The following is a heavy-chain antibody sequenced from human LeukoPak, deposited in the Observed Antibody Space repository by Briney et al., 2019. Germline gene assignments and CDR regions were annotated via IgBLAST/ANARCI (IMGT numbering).Heavy chain of an antibody. CDR3: ARFPGRKTYYYDSSGYY. Sequence: PSETLSLTCAVYGGSFSGYYWSWIRQPPGKGLEWIGEINHSGSTNYNPSLKSRVTISVDTSKNQFSLKLSSVTAADTAVYYCARFPGRKTYYYDSSGYYWGQGTLVTVSS. D-gene: IGHD3-22*01. V-gene: IGHV4-34*01. CDR1: GGSFSGYY. CDR2: INHSGST. J-gene: IGHJ4*02.